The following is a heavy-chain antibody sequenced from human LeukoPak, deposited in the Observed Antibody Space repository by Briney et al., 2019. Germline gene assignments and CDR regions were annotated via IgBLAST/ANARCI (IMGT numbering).Heavy chain of an antibody. V-gene: IGHV1-24*01. Sequence: GASVKVSCKVSGYTLTELSMHWVRQVPGKGLEWMGGFDPEDGETIYAQKFQGRVTMTEDTSTDTAYMELSSLRSEDTAVYYCATLSDYDILTGYHLWGQGTLVTVSS. J-gene: IGHJ4*02. CDR2: FDPEDGET. CDR3: ATLSDYDILTGYHL. D-gene: IGHD3-9*01. CDR1: GYTLTELS.